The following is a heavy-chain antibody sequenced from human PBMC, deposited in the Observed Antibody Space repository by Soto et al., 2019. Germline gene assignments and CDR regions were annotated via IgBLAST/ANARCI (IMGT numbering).Heavy chain of an antibody. Sequence: QVQLQESGPGLVKPSQTLSLTCTVSGGSISSGDYYWSWIRQPPGKGLEWIGYIYYSGSTYYNPSLKIRVTISVDTSKNQFSLKLSSVTAADTAVYYCARDVRDYYDSSGFTRVGYYFDYWGQGTLVTVSS. CDR3: ARDVRDYYDSSGFTRVGYYFDY. J-gene: IGHJ4*02. CDR2: IYYSGST. V-gene: IGHV4-30-4*01. CDR1: GGSISSGDYY. D-gene: IGHD3-22*01.